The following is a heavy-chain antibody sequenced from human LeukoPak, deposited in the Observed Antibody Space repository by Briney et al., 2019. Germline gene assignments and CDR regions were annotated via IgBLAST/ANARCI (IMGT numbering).Heavy chain of an antibody. CDR1: GLTFSSYA. Sequence: GGTLRLSCAASGLTFSSYAMSLSRQDPAKGLEWVSAISGSGGSTYYADSVKGRFTISRDNSKNTLYLQMNSLRAEATAVYYCAKHAPLIAARFDYWGQGTLVTVSS. V-gene: IGHV3-23*01. D-gene: IGHD6-6*01. CDR3: AKHAPLIAARFDY. J-gene: IGHJ4*02. CDR2: ISGSGGST.